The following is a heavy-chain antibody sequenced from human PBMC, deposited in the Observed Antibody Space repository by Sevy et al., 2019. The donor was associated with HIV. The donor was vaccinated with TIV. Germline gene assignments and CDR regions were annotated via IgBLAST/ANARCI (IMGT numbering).Heavy chain of an antibody. CDR1: GYTLSQLS. CDR2: FDPEDGET. J-gene: IGHJ4*02. D-gene: IGHD3-22*01. Sequence: ASVKVSCKVSGYTLSQLSMHWVRQAPGKGLEWMGTFDPEDGETIYAQKFQGRVTMTGDKSTDTAYMQLTSLRSVDTAVFYCAITKDYYDNSGYPFDYWGLGTLVTVSS. V-gene: IGHV1-24*01. CDR3: AITKDYYDNSGYPFDY.